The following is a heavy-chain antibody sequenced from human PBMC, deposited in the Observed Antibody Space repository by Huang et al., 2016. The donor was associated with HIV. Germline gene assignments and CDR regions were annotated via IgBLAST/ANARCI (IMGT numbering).Heavy chain of an antibody. CDR2: IRYVGNND. Sequence: QVRLMESGGGVVQPGASLTLSCSASGFPFSAYGMDWVRQAPGKGLEWVSFIRYVGNNDYFIGSLKCRFTISRDNSNNTLYLRMNSLRPEDTAVYYCVKERGSSRARSSFDFWGQGTSVIVSS. CDR3: VKERGSSRARSSFDF. J-gene: IGHJ3*01. CDR1: GFPFSAYG. D-gene: IGHD6-13*01. V-gene: IGHV3-30*02.